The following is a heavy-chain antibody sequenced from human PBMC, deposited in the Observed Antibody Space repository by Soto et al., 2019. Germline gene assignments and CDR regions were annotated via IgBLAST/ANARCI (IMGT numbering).Heavy chain of an antibody. V-gene: IGHV4-4*02. D-gene: IGHD6-19*01. CDR3: ASRNVWLVREY. J-gene: IGHJ4*02. Sequence: PSETLSLTCAVSSGSISSSNWWSWVRQPPGKGLEWIGEIYHSGSTNYNPSLKSQVTISVDKSKNQFSLKLSSVTAADTAVYYCASRNVWLVREYWGQGTLVTVSS. CDR1: SGSISSSNW. CDR2: IYHSGST.